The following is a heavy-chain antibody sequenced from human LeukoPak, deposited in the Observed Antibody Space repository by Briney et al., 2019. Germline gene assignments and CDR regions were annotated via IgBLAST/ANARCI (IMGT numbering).Heavy chain of an antibody. V-gene: IGHV1-69*04. J-gene: IGHJ4*02. D-gene: IGHD1-20*01. CDR3: ARDSSGITGTNPDY. Sequence: ASVKVSCKASGGTFTSYAISWVRQAPGQGLEWMGRIIPIFGIANYAQKFQGRVTITADKSTSTAYMELSSLRSEDTAVYCCARDSSGITGTNPDYWGQGTLVTVSS. CDR1: GGTFTSYA. CDR2: IIPIFGIA.